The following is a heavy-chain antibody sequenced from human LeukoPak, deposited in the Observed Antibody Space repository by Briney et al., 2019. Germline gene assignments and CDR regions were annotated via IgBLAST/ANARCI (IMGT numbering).Heavy chain of an antibody. CDR1: GFTFGDYG. V-gene: IGHV3-49*04. J-gene: IGHJ4*02. D-gene: IGHD3-10*01. CDR3: SGSFGELTFFDY. CDR2: IRSKAYGGTT. Sequence: GGSLRLSCTASGFTFGDYGMSWVRQAPGKGLEWVGFIRSKAYGGTTEYTASVKGRFTISRDDSKSIAYLQMNSLKTEDTAVYYCSGSFGELTFFDYWGQGTLVTVSS.